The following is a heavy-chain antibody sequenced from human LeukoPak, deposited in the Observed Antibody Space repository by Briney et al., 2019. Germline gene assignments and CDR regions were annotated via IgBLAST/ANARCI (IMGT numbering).Heavy chain of an antibody. J-gene: IGHJ4*02. V-gene: IGHV3-23*01. CDR1: GFTFSSYE. D-gene: IGHD4/OR15-4a*01. CDR2: VSDNGGST. CDR3: ARRTDYGDPQVKLDY. Sequence: GGSLRLSCAASGFTFSSYEMNWVCQAPGKGLEWVSAVSDNGGSTYYADSVKGRFTISRDNSKNTLYLQMNSLRAGDTAVYFCARRTDYGDPQVKLDYWGQGTLVTVSS.